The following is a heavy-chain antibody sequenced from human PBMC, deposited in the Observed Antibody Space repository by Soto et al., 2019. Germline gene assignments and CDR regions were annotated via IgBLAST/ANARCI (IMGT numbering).Heavy chain of an antibody. CDR3: ARVYGSGSYYFDY. V-gene: IGHV4-39*01. Sequence: SETLSLTCTVSGGSISNAAYYWGWIRQPPGKGLECIGIIYYSGNTYYSPSLKSRVTMSVDTSKNQFSLKLSSVSAADTSIYYCARVYGSGSYYFDYWGQGTLVTVSS. CDR1: GGSISNAAYY. CDR2: IYYSGNT. D-gene: IGHD3-10*01. J-gene: IGHJ4*02.